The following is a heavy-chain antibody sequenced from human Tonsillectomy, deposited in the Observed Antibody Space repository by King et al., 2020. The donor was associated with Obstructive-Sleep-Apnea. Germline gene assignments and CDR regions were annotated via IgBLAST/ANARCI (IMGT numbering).Heavy chain of an antibody. CDR2: ISYDGSNK. V-gene: IGHV3-30*04. J-gene: IGHJ4*02. CDR1: GFTFSSYA. D-gene: IGHD2/OR15-2a*01. CDR3: ARDLANRVRYCDF. Sequence: VQLVESGGGVVQPGRSLRLSCAASGFTFSSYAMHCVRQAPGQGLEWVAVISYDGSNKYYADSVKGRFTNSSDNSKNTLDLQMNSLSAEDTAAYYCARDLANRVRYCDFWGQGTLVTVSS.